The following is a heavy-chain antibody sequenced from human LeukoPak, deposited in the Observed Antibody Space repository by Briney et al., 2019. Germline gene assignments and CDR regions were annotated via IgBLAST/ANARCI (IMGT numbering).Heavy chain of an antibody. D-gene: IGHD3-9*01. CDR3: ARSPPGHVLTGSSGRDS. J-gene: IGHJ4*02. Sequence: SETLSLTCAVYGGSFSGYYWSWIRQPPGKGLEWIGEINHSGSTNYNPSLKSRVTISVDTSKNRFSLKLSSVTAADTAVYYCARSPPGHVLTGSSGRDSWGQGTLVTVSS. CDR1: GGSFSGYY. V-gene: IGHV4-34*01. CDR2: INHSGST.